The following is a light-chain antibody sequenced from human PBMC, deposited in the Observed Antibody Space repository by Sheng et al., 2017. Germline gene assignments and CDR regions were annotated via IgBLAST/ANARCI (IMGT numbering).Light chain of an antibody. Sequence: DIQLTQSPSTLSASVGDRVTITCRASQTITSWLAWYQQKPGRAPKLLIYKASTLESGVPSRFTGSGSGTEFTLTISSLQPDDFATYYCQHYYSYYVGTFG. CDR1: QTITSW. CDR3: QHYYSYYVGT. V-gene: IGKV1-5*03. CDR2: KAS. J-gene: IGKJ1*01.